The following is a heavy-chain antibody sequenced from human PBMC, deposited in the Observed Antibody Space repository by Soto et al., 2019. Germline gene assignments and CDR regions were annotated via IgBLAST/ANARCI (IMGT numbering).Heavy chain of an antibody. CDR1: GGSINTFY. CDR3: AREGSYSAYNFAHGIQLWSFDF. J-gene: IGHJ4*02. V-gene: IGHV4-4*07. Sequence: SETLSLTCTVSGGSINTFYWGWVRKPAGKGLEWIGRIFSSGSTSFNPSLESRVAMSVDTSKNHFSLNLSSVTAADMAVYYCAREGSYSAYNFAHGIQLWSFDFWGQGALVTVSS. CDR2: IFSSGST. D-gene: IGHD5-12*01.